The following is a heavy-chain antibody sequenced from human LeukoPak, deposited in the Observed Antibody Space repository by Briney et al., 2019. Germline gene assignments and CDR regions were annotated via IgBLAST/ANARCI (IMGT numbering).Heavy chain of an antibody. J-gene: IGHJ2*01. V-gene: IGHV3-23*01. Sequence: GGSLRLSCSASGVTLGTHAMSWVRQAPGKGLEWVSAISFSGDVTFYADSVKGRFTISRDSSKNTLFLHMNTLRAEDTAIYYCAKDRTVGASYWYFDLWGRGTLVTVSS. D-gene: IGHD1-26*01. CDR3: AKDRTVGASYWYFDL. CDR1: GVTLGTHA. CDR2: ISFSGDVT.